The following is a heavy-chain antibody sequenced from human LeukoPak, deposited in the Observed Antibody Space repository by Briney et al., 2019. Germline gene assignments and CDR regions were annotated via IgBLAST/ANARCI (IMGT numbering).Heavy chain of an antibody. J-gene: IGHJ4*02. V-gene: IGHV1-18*01. D-gene: IGHD2-21*02. Sequence: ASVKVSCKPSGYTFTSYAISWLRQAPGQGLEWMGWISTYSGNTSYAQKLQGRITMTIETSTSTAYMELRSLRSDDTAVYYCARGGSRVVTYGNFDYWGQGTLVTVSS. CDR2: ISTYSGNT. CDR3: ARGGSRVVTYGNFDY. CDR1: GYTFTSYA.